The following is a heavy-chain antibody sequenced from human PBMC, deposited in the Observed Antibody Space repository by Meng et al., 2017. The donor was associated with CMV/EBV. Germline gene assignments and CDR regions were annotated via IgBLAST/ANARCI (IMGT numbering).Heavy chain of an antibody. Sequence: GESLKISCAASGFTVSSNYMSWVRQAPGKGLEWVSVIYSGGSTYYADSVKGRFTISRDNSKNTLYLQMNSLRPEDTAVYYCARDLKSFDFWSGYSNYYYYGMDVWGQGTTVTVSS. CDR1: GFTVSSNY. CDR3: ARDLKSFDFWSGYSNYYYYGMDV. D-gene: IGHD3-3*01. CDR2: IYSGGST. J-gene: IGHJ6*02. V-gene: IGHV3-66*02.